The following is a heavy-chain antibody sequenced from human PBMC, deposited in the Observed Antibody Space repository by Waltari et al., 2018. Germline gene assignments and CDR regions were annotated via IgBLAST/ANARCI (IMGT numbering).Heavy chain of an antibody. CDR3: ARWVYYYDSSGYYNYFDY. CDR2: IYPGDSDT. CDR1: GYSFTSYW. D-gene: IGHD3-22*01. J-gene: IGHJ4*02. Sequence: EVQLVQSGAEVKKPGESLKISCKGSGYSFTSYWIGWVRQMPGQGLEWMGIIYPGDSDTRYSPSFQGQVTISADKSISTAYLQWSSLKASDTAMYYCARWVYYYDSSGYYNYFDYWGQGTLVTVSS. V-gene: IGHV5-51*01.